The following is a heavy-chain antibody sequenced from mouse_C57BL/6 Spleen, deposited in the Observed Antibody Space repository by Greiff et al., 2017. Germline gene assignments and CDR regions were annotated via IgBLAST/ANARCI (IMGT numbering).Heavy chain of an antibody. Sequence: VQLQQPGAELVKPGASVKLSCKASGYTFTSYWMHWVKQRPGQGLEWIGMIHPNSGSTNYNEKFKSKATLTVDKSSSTAYMQLSSLTSEDSAVYYCARYGLRRDAMDYWGQGTSVTVSS. J-gene: IGHJ4*01. V-gene: IGHV1-64*01. D-gene: IGHD2-2*01. CDR3: ARYGLRRDAMDY. CDR1: GYTFTSYW. CDR2: IHPNSGST.